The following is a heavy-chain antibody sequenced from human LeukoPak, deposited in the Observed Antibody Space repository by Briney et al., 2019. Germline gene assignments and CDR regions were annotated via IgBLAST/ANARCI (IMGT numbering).Heavy chain of an antibody. CDR2: ISAYNGNT. V-gene: IGHV1-18*01. Sequence: ASVKVSCKASGYTFTSYGISWVRQAPGQGLEWMGWISAYNGNTNYAQKLQGRVTMTTDTSTSTAHMELRSLRSDDTAVYYCARVGYYDSSGNPRYFDLWGRGTLVTVSS. J-gene: IGHJ2*01. CDR3: ARVGYYDSSGNPRYFDL. CDR1: GYTFTSYG. D-gene: IGHD3-22*01.